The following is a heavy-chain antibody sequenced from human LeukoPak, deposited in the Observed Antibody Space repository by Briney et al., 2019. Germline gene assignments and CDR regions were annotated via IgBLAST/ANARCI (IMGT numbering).Heavy chain of an antibody. CDR1: GYTLTELS. J-gene: IGHJ3*02. V-gene: IGHV1-24*01. Sequence: GASVKVSCKVSGYTLTELSMRWVRQAPGKGLEWMGGFDPEDGETIYAQKFQGRVTMTEDTSTDTAYMELSSLRSEDTAVYYCTMVRGVIYAFDIWGQGTMVTVSS. D-gene: IGHD3-10*01. CDR2: FDPEDGET. CDR3: TMVRGVIYAFDI.